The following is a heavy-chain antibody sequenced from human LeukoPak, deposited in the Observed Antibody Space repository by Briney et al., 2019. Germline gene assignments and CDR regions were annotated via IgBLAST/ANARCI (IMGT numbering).Heavy chain of an antibody. Sequence: PGGSLRLSCAASGFTFSSYSMNWVRQAPGKGLEWVSSISSSSSYIYYADSVKGRFTISGDNAKNSLYLQMSSLRAEDTAVYYCAAMFGVTSSPFDYWGQGTLVTVSS. V-gene: IGHV3-21*01. D-gene: IGHD3-10*02. CDR3: AAMFGVTSSPFDY. CDR1: GFTFSSYS. CDR2: ISSSSSYI. J-gene: IGHJ4*02.